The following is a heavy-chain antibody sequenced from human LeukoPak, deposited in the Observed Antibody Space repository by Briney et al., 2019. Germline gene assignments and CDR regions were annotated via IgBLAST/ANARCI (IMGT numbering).Heavy chain of an antibody. J-gene: IGHJ4*02. CDR3: TRASRGYSYGFAEY. D-gene: IGHD5-18*01. Sequence: SETLSLTCTVSGGSISSYYWSWIRQPPGKGLEWIGYMYFGGSSNYNPSLKSRVTISVDTSKNQLSLDLNSVTAADTAVYYCTRASRGYSYGFAEYWGQGTLVTVSS. CDR2: MYFGGSS. CDR1: GGSISSYY. V-gene: IGHV4-59*01.